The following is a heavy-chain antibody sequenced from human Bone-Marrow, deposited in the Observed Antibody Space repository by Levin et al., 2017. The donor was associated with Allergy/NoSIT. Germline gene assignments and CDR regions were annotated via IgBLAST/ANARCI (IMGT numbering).Heavy chain of an antibody. J-gene: IGHJ6*03. CDR2: INHRGDT. Sequence: GSLRLSCAVYGGSFSGYYWSWIRQSPGRGLEWIGEINHRGDTNYNPSLKSRVTISVDTSKNQFSLKMSSVTAADTAVYYCARVPPVFTSALKDDYYYIDVWGKGTTVTVSS. CDR3: ARVPPVFTSALKDDYYYIDV. V-gene: IGHV4-34*01. CDR1: GGSFSGYY. D-gene: IGHD5/OR15-5a*01.